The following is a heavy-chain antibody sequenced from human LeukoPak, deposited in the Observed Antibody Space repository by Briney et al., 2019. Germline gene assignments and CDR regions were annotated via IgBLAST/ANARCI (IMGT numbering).Heavy chain of an antibody. CDR1: GFTVSSNY. Sequence: GGSLRLSCAASGFTVSSNYMSWVRQAPGKGLEWVSIIYSGGSTHYVDSVKGRFTISRDNSKNTLYLQMNSLRAEDTAVYYCARGLERYYYYGMDVWGQGTTVTVSS. CDR3: ARGLERYYYYGMDV. V-gene: IGHV3-66*01. CDR2: IYSGGST. D-gene: IGHD1-1*01. J-gene: IGHJ6*02.